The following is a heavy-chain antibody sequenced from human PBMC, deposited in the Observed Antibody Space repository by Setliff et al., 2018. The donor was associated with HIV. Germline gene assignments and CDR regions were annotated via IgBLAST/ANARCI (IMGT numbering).Heavy chain of an antibody. D-gene: IGHD6-13*01. CDR2: INVGNGNT. J-gene: IGHJ6*03. V-gene: IGHV1-3*01. CDR1: GFTFSNYA. CDR3: ARSSIAAAGAYYYYMDV. Sequence: ASVKVSCKTSGFTFSNYAIHWVRQAPGQRLEWMGWINVGNGNTKYSEKFQGRVTITADKSTSTAYMELSSLRSEDTAVYYCARSSIAAAGAYYYYMDVWGKGTTVTVSS.